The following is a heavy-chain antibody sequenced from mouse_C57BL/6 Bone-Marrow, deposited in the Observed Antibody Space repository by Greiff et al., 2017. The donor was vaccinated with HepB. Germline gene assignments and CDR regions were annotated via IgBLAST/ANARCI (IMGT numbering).Heavy chain of an antibody. J-gene: IGHJ3*01. CDR2: FHPYNDDT. CDR1: GYTFTTYP. V-gene: IGHV1-47*01. D-gene: IGHD2-3*01. CDR3: ARRGDGYYWTWFAY. Sequence: VKLMESGAELVKPGASVKMSCKASGYTFTTYPIEWMKQNHGKSLEWIGNFHPYNDDTKYNEKFKGKATLTVEKSSSTVYLELSRLTSDDSAVYYCARRGDGYYWTWFAYWGQGTLVTVSA.